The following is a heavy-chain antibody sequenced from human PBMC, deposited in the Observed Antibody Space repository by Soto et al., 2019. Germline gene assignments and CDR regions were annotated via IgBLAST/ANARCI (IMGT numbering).Heavy chain of an antibody. Sequence: SETLSLTCTVSGGSMSRYFWSWIRQPPGKGLEWIGYIYYSGTTNYNPSLKSRVTTSLDTSKNQFSLKVVSLTAADTAFYYCARGSGGTYDAFDIWGPGTLVTVSS. CDR2: IYYSGTT. CDR3: ARGSGGTYDAFDI. CDR1: GGSMSRYF. V-gene: IGHV4-59*01. D-gene: IGHD1-26*01. J-gene: IGHJ3*02.